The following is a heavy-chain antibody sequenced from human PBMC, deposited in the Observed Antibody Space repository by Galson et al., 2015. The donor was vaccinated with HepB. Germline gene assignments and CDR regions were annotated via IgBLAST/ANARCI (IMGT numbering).Heavy chain of an antibody. D-gene: IGHD3-10*01. CDR1: GYTFSGYF. J-gene: IGHJ5*02. V-gene: IGHV1-2*06. Sequence: SVKVSCKASGYTFSGYFLHWVRQAPGQGLEWMGRIHPNTGVTSFAQKFQGRVAMTRDTSISTAYMELSRLTSDDTAVYYCARGGYYGSGNDPWGQGTLVTVSS. CDR3: ARGGYYGSGNDP. CDR2: IHPNTGVT.